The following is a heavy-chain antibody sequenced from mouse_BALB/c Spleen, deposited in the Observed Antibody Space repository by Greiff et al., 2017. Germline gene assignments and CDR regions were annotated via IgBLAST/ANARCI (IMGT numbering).Heavy chain of an antibody. CDR3: ARSGNWDGFYAMDY. J-gene: IGHJ4*01. Sequence: EVKLMESGGGLVQPGGSRKLSCAASGFTFSSFGMHWVRQAPEKGLEWVAYISSGSSTIYYADTVKGRFTISRDNPKNTLFLQMTSLRSEDTAMYYCARSGNWDGFYAMDYWGQGTSVTVSS. CDR1: GFTFSSFG. CDR2: ISSGSSTI. V-gene: IGHV5-17*02. D-gene: IGHD4-1*01.